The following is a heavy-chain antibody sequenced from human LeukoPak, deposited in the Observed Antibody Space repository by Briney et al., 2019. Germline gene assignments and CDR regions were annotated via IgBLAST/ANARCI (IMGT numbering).Heavy chain of an antibody. CDR1: GGSISSYY. J-gene: IGHJ3*02. Sequence: SETLSLTCTVSGGSISSYYWSWLRQPAGKGLEWIGRIYTSGSTNYNPSLKSRVTMSVDTSKNQFSLKLSSVTAADTAVYYCARESMVRGNDAFDIWGQGTMVTVSS. CDR3: ARESMVRGNDAFDI. CDR2: IYTSGST. V-gene: IGHV4-4*07. D-gene: IGHD3-10*01.